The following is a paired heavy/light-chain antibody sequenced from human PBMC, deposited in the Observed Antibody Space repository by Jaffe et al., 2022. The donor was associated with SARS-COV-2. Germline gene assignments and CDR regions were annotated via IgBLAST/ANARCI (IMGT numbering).Light chain of an antibody. Sequence: EIVLTQSPGTLSLSPGERATLSCRASQSVSSAYLAWYQQKPGQAPRLLIYGASSRATGIPDRFSGSGSGTDFTLTISRLEPEDFAVYYCQQYGSSPSRFTFGPGTKVDIK. V-gene: IGKV3-20*01. CDR2: GAS. J-gene: IGKJ3*01. CDR3: QQYGSSPSRFT. CDR1: QSVSSAY.
Heavy chain of an antibody. V-gene: IGHV1-8*01. CDR1: GYTFTSYD. J-gene: IGHJ6*02. CDR3: ARRLQVSVAGLRKYYYCMDV. Sequence: QVQLMQSGAEVKKPGASVKVSCKASGYTFTSYDMNWVRQATGQGLEWMGWMNPNSGNTGYAQKFQGRVTMTRNTSISTAYMELSSLRSEDTAVYYCARRLQVSVAGLRKYYYCMDVWGQGTTVTVSS. CDR2: MNPNSGNT. D-gene: IGHD6-19*01.